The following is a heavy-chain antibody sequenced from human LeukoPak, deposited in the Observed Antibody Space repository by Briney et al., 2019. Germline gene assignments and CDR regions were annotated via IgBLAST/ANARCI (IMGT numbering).Heavy chain of an antibody. V-gene: IGHV3-48*01. CDR1: GFTFSTYG. CDR2: IHSSSTPI. D-gene: IGHD5-12*01. CDR3: AREGYSGYNSH. J-gene: IGHJ4*02. Sequence: GGSLRLSXTGSGFTFSTYGMNWVRQAPGRGPEWVAYIHSSSTPIYYTDSVRGRFTISRDNAKNSLYLQMNSLRGEDTAVYYCAREGYSGYNSHWGQGTLVTVS.